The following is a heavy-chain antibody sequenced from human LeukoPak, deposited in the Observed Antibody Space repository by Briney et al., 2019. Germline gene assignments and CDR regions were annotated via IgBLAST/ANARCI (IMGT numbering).Heavy chain of an antibody. D-gene: IGHD3-9*01. CDR1: GFTFGDYV. CDR2: ITNSGTTI. V-gene: IGHV3-11*01. Sequence: PGGSLRLSCTASGFTFGDYVMSWVRQAPGKGLEWVSYITNSGTTIYYADSVKGRFTISRDNAKNSLYLQMNSLRAEDTAVYYCARDGHYDILTGYFQDWGQGTLVTVSS. J-gene: IGHJ1*01. CDR3: ARDGHYDILTGYFQD.